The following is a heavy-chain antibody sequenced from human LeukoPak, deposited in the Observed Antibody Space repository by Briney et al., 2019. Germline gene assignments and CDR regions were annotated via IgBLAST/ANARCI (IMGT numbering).Heavy chain of an antibody. Sequence: GGSLRLSCAASGFIFNDYYMSWVRQAPGKGLEWLSSISSSGSSIEYADSVKGRFTTSRDNAKNYLYLQMSSLRAEDTALYHCARGYYYGSGSYYLDYWGQGTLVTVSS. J-gene: IGHJ4*02. D-gene: IGHD3-10*01. V-gene: IGHV3-11*01. CDR3: ARGYYYGSGSYYLDY. CDR2: ISSSGSSI. CDR1: GFIFNDYY.